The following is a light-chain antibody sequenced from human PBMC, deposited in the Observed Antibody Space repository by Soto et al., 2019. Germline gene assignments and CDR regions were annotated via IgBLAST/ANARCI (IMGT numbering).Light chain of an antibody. CDR3: QQSYNAPPYT. CDR2: GAS. Sequence: DIQMTQSPSSLSASVGDRVTITCRASQSISTSLNWYQQKPGKAPKLLIYGASSLQSWVPSRFSGSGSGTYFTLTISSLQPEDFATYYCQQSYNAPPYTFGQGTKLEIK. V-gene: IGKV1-39*01. J-gene: IGKJ2*01. CDR1: QSISTS.